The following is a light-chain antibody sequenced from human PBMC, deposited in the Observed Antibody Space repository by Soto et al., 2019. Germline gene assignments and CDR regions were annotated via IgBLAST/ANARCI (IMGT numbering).Light chain of an antibody. J-gene: IGKJ2*01. Sequence: EIVMTQSPATLSVSPGERATLSCRARQGVSGNLAWYQQKPGQAPRLLIYGASTRATGIPARSSGSGSGTEFTLTISSLQSEDFAVYYCQQYNKWPPYTFGQGTKLEIK. V-gene: IGKV3-15*01. CDR3: QQYNKWPPYT. CDR2: GAS. CDR1: QGVSGN.